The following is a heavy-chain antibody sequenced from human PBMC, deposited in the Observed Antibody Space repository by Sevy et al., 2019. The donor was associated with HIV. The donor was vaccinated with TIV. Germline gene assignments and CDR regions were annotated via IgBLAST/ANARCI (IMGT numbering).Heavy chain of an antibody. V-gene: IGHV3-48*03. J-gene: IGHJ4*02. D-gene: IGHD3-22*01. Sequence: GGSLRLSCAASGFTFSSYEMNCVRQAPGKGLEWVSYISSSGSLIYYADSVKGRFTISRDNAKNSLYLQMNSLRAEDTAVYYCAGGVVIGTTFDYWGQGTLVTVSS. CDR3: AGGVVIGTTFDY. CDR1: GFTFSSYE. CDR2: ISSSGSLI.